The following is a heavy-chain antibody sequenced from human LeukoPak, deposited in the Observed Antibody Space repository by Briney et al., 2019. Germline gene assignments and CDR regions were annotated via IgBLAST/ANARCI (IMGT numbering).Heavy chain of an antibody. V-gene: IGHV3-20*04. Sequence: GGSLRLSCEASGFTFDDYGMSWVRQAAGKGLEWVSAINNWNGGSTGYAGSVRGRFTVSRDNAKNSLYLQMNSLRAEDTALYYSARCSRSSADCYSAFDIWGQGTVVTVSS. CDR1: GFTFDDYG. CDR2: INNWNGGST. J-gene: IGHJ3*02. D-gene: IGHD2-2*02. CDR3: ARCSRSSADCYSAFDI.